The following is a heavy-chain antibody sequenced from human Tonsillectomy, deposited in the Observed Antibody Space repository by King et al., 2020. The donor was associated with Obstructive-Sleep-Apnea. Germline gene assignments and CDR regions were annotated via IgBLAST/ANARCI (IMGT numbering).Heavy chain of an antibody. CDR1: GFSLSNATMS. Sequence: TLKESGPVLVKPTETLTLTCTVSGFSLSNATMSVSWIRQPPGKALEWLAHIFSNDQESYRISLKSRLTISKDTSKSQVVLTMTNMDPVDTGIYYCARWTYYDFWSGYYRNYGMDVWGQGPTVTVSS. CDR2: IFSNDQE. CDR3: ARWTYYDFWSGYYRNYGMDV. J-gene: IGHJ6*02. V-gene: IGHV2-26*01. D-gene: IGHD3-3*01.